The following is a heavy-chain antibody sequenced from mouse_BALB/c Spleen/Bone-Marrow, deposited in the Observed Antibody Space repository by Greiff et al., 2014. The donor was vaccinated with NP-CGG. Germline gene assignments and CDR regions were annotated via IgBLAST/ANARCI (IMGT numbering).Heavy chain of an antibody. CDR1: GFNIEDTY. Sequence: VQLQQSGAELVKPGASVKLSCTASGFNIEDTYMHWVKQRPEQGLEWIGRIDPANGNTKYDPKFQGKATITTDTSSNTAYLQVSSLTSEDTAVYYCASATTATYYAMDYWGQGTSVTVSS. CDR2: IDPANGNT. V-gene: IGHV14-3*02. D-gene: IGHD1-2*01. CDR3: ASATTATYYAMDY. J-gene: IGHJ4*01.